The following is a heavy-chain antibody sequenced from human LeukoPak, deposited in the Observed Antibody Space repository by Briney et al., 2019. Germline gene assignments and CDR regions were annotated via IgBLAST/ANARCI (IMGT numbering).Heavy chain of an antibody. J-gene: IGHJ4*02. D-gene: IGHD3-10*01. CDR2: ISSSGSTI. CDR3: AEAGASGSGPIDS. Sequence: GGSLRLSCAASGFTFSSYEMNWVRQAPGKGLEWVSYISSSGSTIYYADSVKGRFTISRDNAKNSLYLQMNSLRAEDTALYYCAEAGASGSGPIDSWGQGTPVIVSS. V-gene: IGHV3-48*03. CDR1: GFTFSSYE.